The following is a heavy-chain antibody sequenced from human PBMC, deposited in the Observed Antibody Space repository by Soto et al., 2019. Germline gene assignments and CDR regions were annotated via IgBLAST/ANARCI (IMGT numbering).Heavy chain of an antibody. CDR2: INSDGSST. V-gene: IGHV3-74*01. J-gene: IGHJ4*02. CDR3: ARDRGWFGEVPFDY. Sequence: EVQLVESGGGLVQPGGSLRLSCAASGFTFSSYWMHWVRQAPGKGLVWVSRINSDGSSTSYADSVKGRFTISRDNAKNTLSLQMNSLRAEDTAVYDCARDRGWFGEVPFDYWGQGNLVTVSS. CDR1: GFTFSSYW. D-gene: IGHD3-10*01.